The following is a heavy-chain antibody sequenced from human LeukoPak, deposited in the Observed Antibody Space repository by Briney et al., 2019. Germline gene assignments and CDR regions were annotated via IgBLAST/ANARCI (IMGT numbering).Heavy chain of an antibody. CDR3: ARGLNQYFFDS. J-gene: IGHJ4*02. CDR1: GGSIGNYY. V-gene: IGHV4-4*07. CDR2: FHSSGSF. D-gene: IGHD1-14*01. Sequence: SETRSLTCTVSGGSIGNYYWNWIRQPAGKGLEWIGRFHSSGSFNYTPSLKSRVTMSVDTFKNHFSLRLNSVTAADTAVYYCARGLNQYFFDSWGQGTLVAVSS.